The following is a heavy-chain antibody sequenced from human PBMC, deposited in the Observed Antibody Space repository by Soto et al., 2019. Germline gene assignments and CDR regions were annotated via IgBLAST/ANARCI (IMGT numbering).Heavy chain of an antibody. CDR3: ARENAVLRYFDWSPQMGMDV. CDR1: GGTFSSYA. V-gene: IGHV1-69*01. Sequence: QVQLVQSGAEVKKPGSSVKVSCKASGGTFSSYAISWVRQAPGQGLEWMGGIIPIFGTANYAQKFQGRVTITADESTSTAYMEMSNMRSEETAVYYCARENAVLRYFDWSPQMGMDVWGQGTTVTVSS. J-gene: IGHJ6*02. CDR2: IIPIFGTA. D-gene: IGHD3-9*01.